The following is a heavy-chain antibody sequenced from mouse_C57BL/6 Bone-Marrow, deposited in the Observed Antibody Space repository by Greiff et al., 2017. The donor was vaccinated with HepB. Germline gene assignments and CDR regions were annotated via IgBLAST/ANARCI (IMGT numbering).Heavy chain of an antibody. CDR1: GYTFTDYY. CDR3: ATLITTVVALDY. D-gene: IGHD1-1*01. CDR2: INPYNGGT. J-gene: IGHJ2*01. Sequence: VQLQQSEPVLVKPGASVKMSCKASGYTFTDYYMNWVKQSHGKSLEWIGVINPYNGGTSYNQKFKGKATLTVDKSSSTAYMELNSLTSEDSAVYYCATLITTVVALDYWGQGTTLTVSS. V-gene: IGHV1-19*01.